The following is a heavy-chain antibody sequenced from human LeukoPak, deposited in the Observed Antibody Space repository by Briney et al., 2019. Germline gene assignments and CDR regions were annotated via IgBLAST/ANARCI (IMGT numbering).Heavy chain of an antibody. CDR2: INTDGSGT. V-gene: IGHV3-74*01. J-gene: IGHJ4*02. CDR3: AKDSRRGRDQLRYFDY. CDR1: GFTFSTYW. Sequence: PGGSLRLSCAASGFTFSTYWMHWVRQAPGKGLVWVSRINTDGSGTTYADSVRGRFTISRDNAKKTLFLQMNSLRAGDTAVYYCAKDSRRGRDQLRYFDYWGQGTLVTVSS. D-gene: IGHD2-2*01.